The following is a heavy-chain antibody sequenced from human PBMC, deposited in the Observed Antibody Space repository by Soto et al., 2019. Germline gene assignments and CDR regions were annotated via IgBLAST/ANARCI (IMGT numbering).Heavy chain of an antibody. V-gene: IGHV3-30-3*01. Sequence: QVQLVESGGGVVQPGRSLRLSCAASGFTFSSYAMHWVRQAPGKGLEWVAVISYDGSNKYYADSVKGRFTISRDNSKNTLYLQMNSLRAADTAVYYCARDRVVFVRIQLWPVYYYYGMDVWGQGTTVTVSS. D-gene: IGHD5-18*01. CDR1: GFTFSSYA. J-gene: IGHJ6*02. CDR3: ARDRVVFVRIQLWPVYYYYGMDV. CDR2: ISYDGSNK.